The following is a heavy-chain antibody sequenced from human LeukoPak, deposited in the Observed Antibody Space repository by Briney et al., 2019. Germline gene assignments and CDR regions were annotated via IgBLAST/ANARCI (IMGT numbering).Heavy chain of an antibody. V-gene: IGHV4-4*07. CDR2: IYTSGST. CDR1: GGSISSYY. CDR3: ARGIWNDVWYYYYGMDV. J-gene: IGHJ6*02. D-gene: IGHD1-1*01. Sequence: PSETLSLTCTVSGGSISSYYWSWIRQPAGKGLEWIGRIYTSGSTSYNPSLKSRVTMSVDTSKNQFSLKLSSVTAADTAVYYCARGIWNDVWYYYYGMDVWGQGTTVTVSS.